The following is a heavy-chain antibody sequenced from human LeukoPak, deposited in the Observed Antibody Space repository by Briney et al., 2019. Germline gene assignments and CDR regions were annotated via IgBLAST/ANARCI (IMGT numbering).Heavy chain of an antibody. CDR2: ISAYNGNT. D-gene: IGHD3-10*01. CDR1: GYTFTSYY. Sequence: ASVKVSCKASGYTFTSYYMHWVRQAPGQGLEWMGWISAYNGNTNYAQKLQGRVTMTTDTSTSTAYMELRSLRSDDTAVYYRARDPAHGYYGSGHNWFDPWGQGTLVTVSS. V-gene: IGHV1-18*04. CDR3: ARDPAHGYYGSGHNWFDP. J-gene: IGHJ5*02.